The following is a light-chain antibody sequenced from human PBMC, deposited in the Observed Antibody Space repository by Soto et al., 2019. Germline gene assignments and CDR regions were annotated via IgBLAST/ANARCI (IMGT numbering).Light chain of an antibody. J-gene: IGLJ1*01. CDR3: SSYAGSNNWN. V-gene: IGLV2-8*01. Sequence: QSALTQPPSASGSPGQSVTISCTGTSSDVGGYNYVSWYQQHPGKAPKLMIYEVSKWPSGVPDRFSGSKSGNTASLTVSGLQAEDAADYYCSSYAGSNNWNFGTGTKLTVL. CDR1: SSDVGGYNY. CDR2: EVS.